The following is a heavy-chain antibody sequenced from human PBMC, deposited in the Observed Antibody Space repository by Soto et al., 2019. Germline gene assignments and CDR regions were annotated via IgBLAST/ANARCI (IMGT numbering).Heavy chain of an antibody. CDR1: GGSFSGYY. CDR3: ARGKVGAIAVDY. D-gene: IGHD1-26*01. J-gene: IGHJ4*02. V-gene: IGHV4-34*01. CDR2: ISQSGST. Sequence: QVQLQQWGAGLLKPSETLSLTCAVYGGSFSGYYWSWIRQPPGKGLEWIGEISQSGSTNYNPSLKSQVTISVDTSKNQFTLKLSSVTAADTAVYYCARGKVGAIAVDYWGQGTLVTVSS.